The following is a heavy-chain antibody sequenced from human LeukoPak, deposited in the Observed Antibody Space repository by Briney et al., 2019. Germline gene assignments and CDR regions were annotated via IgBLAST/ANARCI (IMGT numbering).Heavy chain of an antibody. CDR2: VRGSGSDT. Sequence: GGSLRLSCAASGFTFSTYAMSWVRQAPGKGLEWVSAVRGSGSDTYYADSVKGRFTISRDNSKNTLYLQMNRLRAEDTAIYYCAKTSRGNSAYDSPFGYWGQGTLVTASS. V-gene: IGHV3-23*01. CDR1: GFTFSTYA. CDR3: AKTSRGNSAYDSPFGY. D-gene: IGHD5-12*01. J-gene: IGHJ4*02.